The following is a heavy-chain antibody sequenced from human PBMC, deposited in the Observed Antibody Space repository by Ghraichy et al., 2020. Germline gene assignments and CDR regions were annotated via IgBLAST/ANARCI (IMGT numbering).Heavy chain of an antibody. Sequence: SETLSLTCAVYGGSFSGYYWSWIRQPPGKGLEWIGEINHSGSTNYNPSLKSRVTISVDTSKNQFSLKLSSVTAADTAVYYCARGRTYYDFWSGSLKVGYFDYWGQGTLVTVSS. D-gene: IGHD3-3*01. CDR3: ARGRTYYDFWSGSLKVGYFDY. V-gene: IGHV4-34*01. CDR1: GGSFSGYY. CDR2: INHSGST. J-gene: IGHJ4*02.